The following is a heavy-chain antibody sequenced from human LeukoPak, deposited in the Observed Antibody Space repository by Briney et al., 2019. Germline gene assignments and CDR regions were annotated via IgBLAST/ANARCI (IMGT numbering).Heavy chain of an antibody. V-gene: IGHV4-30-4*01. CDR2: IHYSGST. CDR1: GGSISSGHYY. CDR3: ARVEDSTNYCYFDY. J-gene: IGHJ4*02. D-gene: IGHD2/OR15-2a*01. Sequence: KPAETLSLTCTVSGGSISSGHYYWSWIRQPPGKGLEWIGHIHYSGSTYYNASLKSRVTISVDTSKNQFSLKLSSVTAADTAVYSCARVEDSTNYCYFDYWGQGTLVTVSS.